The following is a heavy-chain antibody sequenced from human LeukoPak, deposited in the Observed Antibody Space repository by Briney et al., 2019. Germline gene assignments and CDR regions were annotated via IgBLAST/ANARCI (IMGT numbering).Heavy chain of an antibody. CDR2: IYSGGRT. Sequence: PGGSLRLSCAASGFTVSSNYMIWVRQAPGKGLEWVSVIYSGGRTYYVDSVKGRFTISRDISKNTLYLQMNSLRAEDTAVYYCARAPDTLDYDFWSGYYRNGFDIWGQGTMVTVSS. V-gene: IGHV3-53*01. J-gene: IGHJ3*02. CDR3: ARAPDTLDYDFWSGYYRNGFDI. D-gene: IGHD3-3*01. CDR1: GFTVSSNY.